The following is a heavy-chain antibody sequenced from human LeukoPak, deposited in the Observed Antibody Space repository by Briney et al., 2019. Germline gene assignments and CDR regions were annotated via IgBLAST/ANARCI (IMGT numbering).Heavy chain of an antibody. V-gene: IGHV4-39*01. CDR1: GDSISSTSHY. J-gene: IGHJ5*02. Sequence: SETLSLTCTVSGDSISSTSHYWDWIRQPPGKGLEWIGNIYFTGSTYYCPSLKSRVTISVDRTKNQFSLKLSSVTAADTAVYYCARGRSGWSSSSLGRWFDPWGQGTLVTVSS. CDR2: IYFTGST. D-gene: IGHD6-6*01. CDR3: ARGRSGWSSSSLGRWFDP.